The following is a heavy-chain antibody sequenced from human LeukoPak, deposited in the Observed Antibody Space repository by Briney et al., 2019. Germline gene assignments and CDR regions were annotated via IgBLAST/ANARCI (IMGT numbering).Heavy chain of an antibody. V-gene: IGHV1-46*01. D-gene: IGHD6-13*01. J-gene: IGHJ6*02. CDR3: ARVLIRGAAAGMELHSSMDV. CDR2: INPSGGST. Sequence: ASVKVSCKASGYTFPSYYMHWVRQAPGQGLEWMGIINPSGGSTSYAQKFQGRVTMTRDTSTSTVYMELSSLRSEDTAVYYCARVLIRGAAAGMELHSSMDVWGQGTTVTVS. CDR1: GYTFPSYY.